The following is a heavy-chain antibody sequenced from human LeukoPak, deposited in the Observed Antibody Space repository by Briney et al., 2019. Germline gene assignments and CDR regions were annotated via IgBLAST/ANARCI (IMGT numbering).Heavy chain of an antibody. CDR1: GGSFSGYY. J-gene: IGHJ4*02. Sequence: SETLSLTCAVYGGSFSGYYWSWIRQPPGKGLEWIGEINHSGSTNYNPSLKSRVTISVDTSKNQFSLKLSSVTAADTAFYYCAGRSRSGWYYGYWGQGTLVTVSS. V-gene: IGHV4-34*01. CDR3: AGRSRSGWYYGY. CDR2: INHSGST. D-gene: IGHD6-19*01.